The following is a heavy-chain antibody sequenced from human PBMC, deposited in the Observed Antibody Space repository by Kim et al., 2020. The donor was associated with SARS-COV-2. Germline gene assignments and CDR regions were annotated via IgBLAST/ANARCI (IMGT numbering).Heavy chain of an antibody. D-gene: IGHD3-16*01. CDR2: MNPNSGNT. Sequence: ASVKVSCKASGYTFTSYDINWVRQATGQGLEWMGWMNPNSGNTGYAQKFQGKVTMTRNTSISTAYMELSSLRSEDTAVYYCAREKTYYDYVWGSSTYYGMDVGGQGTTVTGSS. CDR3: AREKTYYDYVWGSSTYYGMDV. CDR1: GYTFTSYD. V-gene: IGHV1-8*01. J-gene: IGHJ6*02.